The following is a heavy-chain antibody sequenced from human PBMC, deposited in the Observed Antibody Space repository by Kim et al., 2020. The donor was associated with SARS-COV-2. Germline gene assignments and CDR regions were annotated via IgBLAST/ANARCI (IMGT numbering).Heavy chain of an antibody. CDR3: AKSGKYGYYYYMDV. Sequence: AAPVKGRFTIYRDNSKNTLYLQMNSLRAEDTAVYYCAKSGKYGYYYYMDVWGKGTTVTVSS. V-gene: IGHV3-30*02. J-gene: IGHJ6*03. D-gene: IGHD4-17*01.